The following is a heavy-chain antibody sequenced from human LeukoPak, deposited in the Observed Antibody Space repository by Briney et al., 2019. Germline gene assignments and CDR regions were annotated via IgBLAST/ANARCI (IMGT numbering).Heavy chain of an antibody. CDR2: MNPNSGNT. D-gene: IGHD3-9*01. Sequence: GASVKVSCKASGYTFTSYDINWVRQATGQGLEWMGWMNPNSGNTGYAQKFQGRVTMTRNTSISTAYMELSSLRSEDTAVYYCARWVVGFAWFNYYYYYLDVWGKGTTVTISS. CDR3: ARWVVGFAWFNYYYYYLDV. J-gene: IGHJ6*03. CDR1: GYTFTSYD. V-gene: IGHV1-8*01.